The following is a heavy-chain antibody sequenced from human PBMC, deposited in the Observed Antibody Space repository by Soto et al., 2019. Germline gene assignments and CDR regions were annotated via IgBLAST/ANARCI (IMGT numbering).Heavy chain of an antibody. CDR3: ARGPGYSYPFGGVIVNSGFDY. CDR1: GGSVSSGSYY. J-gene: IGHJ4*02. Sequence: SETLSLTCTVSGGSVSSGSYYWSWIRQPPGKGLEWIGYIYYSGSTNYNPSLKSRVTISVDTSKNQFSLKLSSVTAADTAVYYCARGPGYSYPFGGVIVNSGFDYWGQGTLVTVSS. V-gene: IGHV4-61*01. CDR2: IYYSGST. D-gene: IGHD3-16*02.